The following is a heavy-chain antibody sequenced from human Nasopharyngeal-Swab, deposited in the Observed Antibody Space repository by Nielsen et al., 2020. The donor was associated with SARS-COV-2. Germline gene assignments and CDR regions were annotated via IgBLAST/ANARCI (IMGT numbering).Heavy chain of an antibody. J-gene: IGHJ3*02. CDR1: GFTFSSYS. CDR2: ISSSSSTI. D-gene: IGHD3-16*02. CDR3: ASLRNDYVWGSYRSPDAFDI. Sequence: GGSLRLSCAASGFTFSSYSMNWVRQAPGKGLEWVSYISSSSSTIYYADSVKGRFTISRDNAKNSLYLQMNSLRAEDTAVYYCASLRNDYVWGSYRSPDAFDIWGQGTMVTVSS. V-gene: IGHV3-48*01.